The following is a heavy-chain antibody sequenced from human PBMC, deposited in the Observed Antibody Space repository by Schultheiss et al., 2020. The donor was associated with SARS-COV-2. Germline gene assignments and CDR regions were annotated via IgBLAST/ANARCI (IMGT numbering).Heavy chain of an antibody. CDR2: MYHSGST. D-gene: IGHD5-12*01. V-gene: IGHV4-38-2*02. J-gene: IGHJ3*02. CDR1: GYSISSDNY. CDR3: ARDSGYVFRAFDI. Sequence: SQTLSLTCTVSGYSISSDNYWGWIRQPPGKGLEWIANMYHSGSTYYNPSLKSRVTISVDTSKNQFSLKLSSVTAADTAVYYCARDSGYVFRAFDIWGQGTMVTVSS.